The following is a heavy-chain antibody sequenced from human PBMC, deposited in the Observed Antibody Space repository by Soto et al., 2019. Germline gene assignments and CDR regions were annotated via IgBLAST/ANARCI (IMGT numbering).Heavy chain of an antibody. CDR3: ATIGASNYDSSGYPFDY. CDR1: GYTFTSYY. D-gene: IGHD3-22*01. J-gene: IGHJ4*02. V-gene: IGHV1-46*01. Sequence: ASVKVSCKASGYTFTSYYMHWVRQAPGQGLEWMGIINPSGGSTSYAQKFQGRVTMTRDTSTSTVYMELSSLRSEDTAVYYCATIGASNYDSSGYPFDYWGQGTLVTVSS. CDR2: INPSGGST.